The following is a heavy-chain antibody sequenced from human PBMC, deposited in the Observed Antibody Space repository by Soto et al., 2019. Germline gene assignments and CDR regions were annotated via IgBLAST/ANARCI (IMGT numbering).Heavy chain of an antibody. CDR3: ARSGPRTHWFDP. CDR2: IYYSGST. CDR1: GGSISSGGYY. Sequence: QVQLQESGPGLVKPSQTLSLTCTVSGGSISSGGYYWSWIRQHPGKGLEWIGYIYYSGSTYYNPSPKSRVTISVDTSKHPSSLKLSSVTAADTAVYYCARSGPRTHWFDPWGQGTLVPVSS. V-gene: IGHV4-31*03. J-gene: IGHJ5*02.